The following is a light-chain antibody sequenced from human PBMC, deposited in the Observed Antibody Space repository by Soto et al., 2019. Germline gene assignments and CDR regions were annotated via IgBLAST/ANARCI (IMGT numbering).Light chain of an antibody. Sequence: EIVLTQSPATLSLSPGERATLSCRASQSVSSYLAWYQQKPGQAPRLLIYDASNRATGIPDRFSGSGSGTDFTLPISSLEPEDFAVYYCQQRSNWRTFGQGTKVEIK. V-gene: IGKV3-11*01. J-gene: IGKJ1*01. CDR2: DAS. CDR1: QSVSSY. CDR3: QQRSNWRT.